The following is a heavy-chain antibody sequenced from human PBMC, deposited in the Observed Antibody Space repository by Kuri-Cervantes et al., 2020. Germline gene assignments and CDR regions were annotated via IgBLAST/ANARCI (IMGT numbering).Heavy chain of an antibody. J-gene: IGHJ5*02. Sequence: GGSLRLSCAASGFGFRNYWMHWVRQAPGKGLVWVSRIKGDASEIFYADSVKGRFTISRDNSKNTLYLQTNSLRAEDTAVYYCARASRCYCSGGSCYSTLSCWFDPWGQGTLVTVSS. D-gene: IGHD2-15*01. CDR3: ARASRCYCSGGSCYSTLSCWFDP. CDR1: GFGFRNYW. CDR2: IKGDASEI. V-gene: IGHV3-74*01.